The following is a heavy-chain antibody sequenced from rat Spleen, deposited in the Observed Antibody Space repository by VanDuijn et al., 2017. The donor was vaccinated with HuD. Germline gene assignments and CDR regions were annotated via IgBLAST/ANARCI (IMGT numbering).Heavy chain of an antibody. CDR3: ARDRTGPFDY. V-gene: IGHV2S18*01. Sequence: QVQLKESGPGLVQPSQTLSLTCTVSGFSLTSYSVHWVRQHSGKSLEWMGRMWSDGDTSYNSALKSRLSISRDTSKSQVFLKMYSLRTEDIATYYCARDRTGPFDYWGQGVKVTVSS. CDR2: MWSDGDT. CDR1: GFSLTSYS. J-gene: IGHJ2*01. D-gene: IGHD4-2*01.